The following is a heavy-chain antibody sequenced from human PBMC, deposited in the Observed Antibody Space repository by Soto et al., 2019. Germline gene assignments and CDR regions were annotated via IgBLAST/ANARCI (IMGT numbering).Heavy chain of an antibody. Sequence: KHRRTRTATCRTAGRSLSTTGMHVSWIRQPPGKALEWLARIDWDDDKFYSTSLKTRLTISKDTSKNQVVLTMTNMGPVDTATYYFSLLRGRRSYIHYCGQGPLVTLS. CDR1: GRSLSTTGMH. J-gene: IGHJ4*02. V-gene: IGHV2-70*04. CDR3: SLLRGRRSYIHY. D-gene: IGHD2-15*01. CDR2: IDWDDDK.